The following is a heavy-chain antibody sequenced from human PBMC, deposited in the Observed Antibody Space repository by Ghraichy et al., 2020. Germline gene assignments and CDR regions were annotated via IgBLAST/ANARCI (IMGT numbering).Heavy chain of an antibody. CDR3: AAGYSSGWPGVVWFDH. Sequence: EKLSLTCTVSGGSISSSSYYWGWIRQPPGKGLEWIGSIYYSGSTYYNPSLKSRVTISVDTSKNQFSLKLSSVTAADTAVYYCAAGYSSGWPGVVWFDHWGHGTLVTISS. V-gene: IGHV4-39*01. CDR1: GGSISSSSYY. D-gene: IGHD6-19*01. J-gene: IGHJ5*02. CDR2: IYYSGST.